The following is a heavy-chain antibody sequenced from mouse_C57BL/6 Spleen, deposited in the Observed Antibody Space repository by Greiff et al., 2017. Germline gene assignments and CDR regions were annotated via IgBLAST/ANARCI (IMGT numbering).Heavy chain of an antibody. D-gene: IGHD1-1*01. CDR3: ARDDYYGSSYLYFDV. V-gene: IGHV5-4*01. J-gene: IGHJ1*03. Sequence: EVQLVESGGGLVKPGGSLKLSCAASGFTFSSYAMSWVRQTPEKRLEWVATISDGGSYTYYPDNVKGRFTISRDNAKNNLYLQMSHLKSEDTAMYYCARDDYYGSSYLYFDVWGTGTPGTVSS. CDR1: GFTFSSYA. CDR2: ISDGGSYT.